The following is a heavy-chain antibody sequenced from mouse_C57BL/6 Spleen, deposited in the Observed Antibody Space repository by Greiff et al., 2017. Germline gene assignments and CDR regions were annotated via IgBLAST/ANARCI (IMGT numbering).Heavy chain of an antibody. CDR1: GFNIKDDY. Sequence: EVKLQESGAELVRPGASVKLSCTASGFNIKDDYMHWVKQRPEQGLEWIGWIDPENGDTEYASKFQGKATITADTSSNTAYLQLSSLTSEDTAVYYCTTSGIRDFDYWGQGTTLTVSS. V-gene: IGHV14-4*01. J-gene: IGHJ2*01. CDR2: IDPENGDT. D-gene: IGHD1-3*01. CDR3: TTSGIRDFDY.